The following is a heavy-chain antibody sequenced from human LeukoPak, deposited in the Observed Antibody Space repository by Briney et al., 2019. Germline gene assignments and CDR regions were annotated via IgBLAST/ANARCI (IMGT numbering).Heavy chain of an antibody. CDR2: INPSGGNT. Sequence: ASVKVSCKTSGYSFTSYNLHWVRQAPGQRLEWMGIINPSGGNTNYAQKFQGRVTMTRDTSTSTVYMELSSLKSEDTAVYYCARRGSGWYRYMDVWGKGTTVTVSS. D-gene: IGHD6-19*01. V-gene: IGHV1-46*01. CDR3: ARRGSGWYRYMDV. J-gene: IGHJ6*03. CDR1: GYSFTSYN.